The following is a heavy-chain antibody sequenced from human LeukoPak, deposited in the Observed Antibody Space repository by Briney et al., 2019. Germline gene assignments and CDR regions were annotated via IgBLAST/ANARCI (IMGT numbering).Heavy chain of an antibody. CDR1: GVSISSYY. D-gene: IGHD2-21*02. J-gene: IGHJ3*02. CDR3: ARHLPIVGVTATDAFDI. Sequence: PSETLSLTCTVSGVSISSYYWRWLRQPPGKGGEGIGYIYYSGSTNYNPSLKSRVTISVDTSKNQYSLKLSPVSAADTAVYYCARHLPIVGVTATDAFDIWGQGTMVTASS. V-gene: IGHV4-59*08. CDR2: IYYSGST.